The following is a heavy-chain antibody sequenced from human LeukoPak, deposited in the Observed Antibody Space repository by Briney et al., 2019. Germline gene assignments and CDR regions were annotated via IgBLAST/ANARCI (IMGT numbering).Heavy chain of an antibody. CDR2: INPNSGGT. J-gene: IGHJ5*02. Sequence: ASVKVSCKASGYTFTGYYMHWVRQAPGQGLEWMGWINPNSGGTNYAQKFQGRVTVTRDTSISTAYMELSRLRSDDTAVYYCARAEYYDFWSGYYMAWGQGTLVTVSS. V-gene: IGHV1-2*02. D-gene: IGHD3-3*01. CDR3: ARAEYYDFWSGYYMA. CDR1: GYTFTGYY.